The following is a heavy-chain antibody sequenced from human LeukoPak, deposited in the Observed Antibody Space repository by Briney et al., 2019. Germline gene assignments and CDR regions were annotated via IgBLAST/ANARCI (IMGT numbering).Heavy chain of an antibody. CDR3: ARTLRVWFGELPTPNFDY. V-gene: IGHV3-48*03. D-gene: IGHD3-10*01. CDR1: GFTFSSYD. J-gene: IGHJ4*02. CDR2: ISSSGSTI. Sequence: GGSLRLSCAASGFTFSSYDMNWVRQAPGQGLEWVSYISSSGSTIYYADTVKGRFTISRDKAKNSLYLQMNSLRAEDTAVYYCARTLRVWFGELPTPNFDYWGQGTLVTVSS.